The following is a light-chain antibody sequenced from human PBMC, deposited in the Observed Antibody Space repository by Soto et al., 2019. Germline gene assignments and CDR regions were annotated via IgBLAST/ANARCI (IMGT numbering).Light chain of an antibody. V-gene: IGKV3-20*01. CDR3: QHFGSSPPVT. CDR2: GAS. Sequence: DIALTQAPANLSLSPGDRATISCLVSQYTNGRYVAWYQQRPGLAPRLLVYGASKRATGIPDRFRGSGSGSEFTLTISGLEPEDFAVYFCQHFGSSPPVTFGQGTRLEI. J-gene: IGKJ5*01. CDR1: QYTNGRY.